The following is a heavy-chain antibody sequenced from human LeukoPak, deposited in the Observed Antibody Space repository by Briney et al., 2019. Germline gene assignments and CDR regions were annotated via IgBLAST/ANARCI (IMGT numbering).Heavy chain of an antibody. CDR2: ISSSGSTI. Sequence: PGGSLGLSCAASRFTFSDYYMTWIRQAPGKGLEWVSYISSSGSTIYYADSVKGRFTISRDNAKNSLYLQMNSLRAEDTAVYYCARVAYVWGSYRYDYWGQGTLVTVSS. CDR3: ARVAYVWGSYRYDY. D-gene: IGHD3-16*02. CDR1: RFTFSDYY. J-gene: IGHJ4*02. V-gene: IGHV3-11*01.